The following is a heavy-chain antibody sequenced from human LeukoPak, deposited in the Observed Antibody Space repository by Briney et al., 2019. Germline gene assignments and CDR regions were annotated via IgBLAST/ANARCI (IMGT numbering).Heavy chain of an antibody. CDR1: GYSFTSYW. V-gene: IGHV5-51*01. CDR3: ARLTDLYQPGCHFDY. J-gene: IGHJ4*02. CDR2: VYPGDSHM. Sequence: KYGESLKISCKGSGYSFTSYWIGWVRQMPGKGLEWMGIVYPGDSHMRYSPSFQGQVTISADKSISTASLQWSSLKASDTAMYYCARLTDLYQPGCHFDYWGQGTLVTVSS. D-gene: IGHD2-2*01.